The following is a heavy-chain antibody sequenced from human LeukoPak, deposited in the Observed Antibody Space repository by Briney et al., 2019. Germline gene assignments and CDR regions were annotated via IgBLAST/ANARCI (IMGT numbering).Heavy chain of an antibody. J-gene: IGHJ6*03. D-gene: IGHD2-15*01. CDR1: GGSISTSNYY. V-gene: IGHV4-39*07. Sequence: SETLSLTCTVSGGSISTSNYYWGWIRQPPGKGLEWIGNMFYSGSTYYSPSLKSRATISLDTSRNQFSLKLNSVTAADTAVYYCARGYCSGGSCYSYYYDNYMDVWGKETTVTVSS. CDR2: MFYSGST. CDR3: ARGYCSGGSCYSYYYDNYMDV.